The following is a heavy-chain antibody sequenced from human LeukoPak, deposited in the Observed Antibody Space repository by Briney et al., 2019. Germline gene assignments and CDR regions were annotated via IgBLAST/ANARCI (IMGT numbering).Heavy chain of an antibody. Sequence: GGSLRLSCTTSGFTFSSFWMNWVRQAPGKGLKWVANIKRDGSQKFYVDSVKGRFTISRDNAKNSLYLQMNSLRAEDTAVYYCARDWSGYDILTGYYPNYFDYWGQGTLVTVSS. V-gene: IGHV3-7*01. CDR2: IKRDGSQK. CDR3: ARDWSGYDILTGYYPNYFDY. CDR1: GFTFSSFW. D-gene: IGHD3-9*01. J-gene: IGHJ4*02.